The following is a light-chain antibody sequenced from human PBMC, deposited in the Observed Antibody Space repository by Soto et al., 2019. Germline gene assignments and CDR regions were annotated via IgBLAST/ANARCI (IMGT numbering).Light chain of an antibody. CDR2: EVS. V-gene: IGLV2-14*01. Sequence: QSALTQPASVSGSPGQSITISCTGTSSDVGGYNYVSWYQQHPGKAPKLMIYEVSNRPSGVSNRFSGSKYGNTASLTIAWLQAEDEADYYCSSYTSSSIDYVFGTGTKLTV. J-gene: IGLJ1*01. CDR3: SSYTSSSIDYV. CDR1: SSDVGGYNY.